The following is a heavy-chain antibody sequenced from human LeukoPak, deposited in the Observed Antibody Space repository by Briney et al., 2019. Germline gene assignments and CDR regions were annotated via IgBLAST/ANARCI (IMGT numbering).Heavy chain of an antibody. CDR2: ISGSGGST. J-gene: IGHJ4*02. V-gene: IGHV3-23*01. Sequence: QPGGSLRLSCAASGFTFSSYAMTWVRQAPGKGLEWVSAISGSGGSTYYADSVKGRLTISRDNSKNTLYLQMNSLRAEDTAVYYCAKGEVYARVGYWGQGTLVTVSS. CDR1: GFTFSSYA. CDR3: AKGEVYARVGY. D-gene: IGHD2-8*01.